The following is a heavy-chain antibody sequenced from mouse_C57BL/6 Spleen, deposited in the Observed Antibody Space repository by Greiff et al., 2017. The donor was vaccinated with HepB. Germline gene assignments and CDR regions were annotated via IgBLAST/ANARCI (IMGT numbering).Heavy chain of an antibody. V-gene: IGHV1-4*01. J-gene: IGHJ2*01. CDR1: GYTFTSYT. D-gene: IGHD2-5*01. CDR2: INPSSGYT. Sequence: QVQLQQSGAELARPGASVKMSCKASGYTFTSYTMHWVKQRPGQGLEWIGYINPSSGYTKYNQKFKDKATLTADKSSSTAYMQLSSLTSEDSAVYYCARGSNYEEDYWGQGTTLTVSS. CDR3: ARGSNYEEDY.